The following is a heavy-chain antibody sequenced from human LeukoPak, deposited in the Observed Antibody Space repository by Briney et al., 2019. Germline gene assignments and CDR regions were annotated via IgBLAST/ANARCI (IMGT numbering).Heavy chain of an antibody. CDR2: IKQDGNEK. CDR1: GFTFSSYW. V-gene: IGHV3-7*01. J-gene: IGHJ6*04. D-gene: IGHD3-10*02. Sequence: GGSLRLSCAASGFTFSSYWMSWVRQAPGKGLEWVANIKQDGNEKNYVDSVKGRFTISRDNAKNSLYLQMNSLRAEDTAVYYCAELGITMIGGVWGKGTTVTISS. CDR3: AELGITMIGGV.